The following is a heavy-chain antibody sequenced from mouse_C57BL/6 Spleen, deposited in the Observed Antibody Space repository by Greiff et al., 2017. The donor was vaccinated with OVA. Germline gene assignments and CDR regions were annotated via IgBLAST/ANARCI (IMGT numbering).Heavy chain of an antibody. D-gene: IGHD1-1*01. J-gene: IGHJ3*01. CDR3: AYGSSPAWFAY. Sequence: QVQLQQSGAELVRPGASVKLSCKASGYTFTDYYINWVKQRPGQGLEWIARIYPGSGNTYYNEKFKGKATLTAEKSSSTAYMQLSSLPSEDSAVYFCAYGSSPAWFAYWGQGTLVTVSA. V-gene: IGHV1-76*01. CDR2: IYPGSGNT. CDR1: GYTFTDYY.